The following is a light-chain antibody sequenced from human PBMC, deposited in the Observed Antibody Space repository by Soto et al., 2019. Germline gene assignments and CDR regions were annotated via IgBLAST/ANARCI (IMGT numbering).Light chain of an antibody. CDR2: KAS. J-gene: IGKJ1*01. Sequence: IQLTQSPSSLSASVGDRVTITCRASQGISSYLAWYQQKPGKAPKLLIYKASNLESGVPSRFSARGSGTEFTLSISSLQPDDFATYYCQQYSSYWTFGQGTKVDIK. V-gene: IGKV1-5*03. CDR1: QGISSY. CDR3: QQYSSYWT.